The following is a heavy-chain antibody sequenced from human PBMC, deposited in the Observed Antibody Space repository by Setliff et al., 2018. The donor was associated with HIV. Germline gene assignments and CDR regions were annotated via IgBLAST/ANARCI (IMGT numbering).Heavy chain of an antibody. CDR3: ARGSHGTSWTDY. CDR1: GDSISRSSYY. D-gene: IGHD6-13*01. V-gene: IGHV4-39*07. Sequence: PSETLSLTCTVSGDSISRSSYYWGWIRQTPGKGLEWIGSIYYSGTTYYNPSLKSRVTMSVDTSTSRLSLKVHSVTAADTAMYYCARGSHGTSWTDYWGQGTLVTVSS. CDR2: IYYSGTT. J-gene: IGHJ4*02.